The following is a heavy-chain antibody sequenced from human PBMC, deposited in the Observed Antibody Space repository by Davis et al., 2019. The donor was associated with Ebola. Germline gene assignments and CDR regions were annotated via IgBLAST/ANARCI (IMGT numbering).Heavy chain of an antibody. CDR1: GGSTSSSY. Sequence: SETLSLTCTVSGGSTSSSYWSWIPQPPGKGLEWIGYIYSSGSTNYNPSLKSRVTISVDTSKNQFSLKLSSVTAADTAVYYCAGDLGFVSGGWRLGSYGMDVWGQGTTVTVSS. V-gene: IGHV4-59*01. CDR2: IYSSGST. CDR3: AGDLGFVSGGWRLGSYGMDV. D-gene: IGHD3-3*01. J-gene: IGHJ6*02.